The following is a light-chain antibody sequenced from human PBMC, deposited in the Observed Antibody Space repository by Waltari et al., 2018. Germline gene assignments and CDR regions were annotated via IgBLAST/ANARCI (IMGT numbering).Light chain of an antibody. CDR1: QSISGH. CDR2: AAS. V-gene: IGKV1-39*01. CDR3: QQSSSAPRT. J-gene: IGKJ2*01. Sequence: DIQMTQSPSSLSASVGDGVTITCRASQSISGHVNWYQQKPGKAPKLLIHAASTLQSGVPPRFSGSGSGTDFTLTISSLQPEDFSTYYCQQSSSAPRTFGQGTKLDIK.